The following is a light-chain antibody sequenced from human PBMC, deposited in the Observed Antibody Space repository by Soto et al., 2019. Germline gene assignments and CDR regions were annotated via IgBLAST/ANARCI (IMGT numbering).Light chain of an antibody. CDR3: HQYYGVPRT. Sequence: DIVMTQSPDSLAVSLGERATINCKSSQSVLYSPNNKNYLAWYQKKPGQPPKLLIYWASIRESGVPDLFSGSGSGTDFTLTISSLQAEDVAVYYCHQYYGVPRTFGQGTKVEIK. CDR1: QSVLYSPNNKNY. J-gene: IGKJ1*01. V-gene: IGKV4-1*01. CDR2: WAS.